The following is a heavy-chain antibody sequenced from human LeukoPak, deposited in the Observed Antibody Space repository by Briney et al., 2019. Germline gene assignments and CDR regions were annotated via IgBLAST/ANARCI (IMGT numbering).Heavy chain of an antibody. CDR1: GFTFSSYG. CDR2: ISYDGSNK. Sequence: GGSLRLSCAASGFTFSSYGMHGVRQAPGKGLEGVAVISYDGSNKYYADSVKVRFTISRDNSKNTLCLQMNSLGAEDTAVYYCAKDPRYGDYFGSPSRGSNWFDPWGQGTLVTVSS. J-gene: IGHJ5*02. D-gene: IGHD4-17*01. CDR3: AKDPRYGDYFGSPSRGSNWFDP. V-gene: IGHV3-30*18.